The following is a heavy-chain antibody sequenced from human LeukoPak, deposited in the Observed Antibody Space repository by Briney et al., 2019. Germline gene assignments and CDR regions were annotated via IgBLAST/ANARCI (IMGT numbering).Heavy chain of an antibody. Sequence: ASVKVSCKASGYTFTSYGISWVRQAPGQGLEWMGWISAYNGNTNYAQKLQGRVTMTTDTSTSTAYMELRSLRSDDTAVYYCARVGYSSSWWWDGGRAQGNWFDPWGQGTLVTVSS. V-gene: IGHV1-18*01. J-gene: IGHJ5*02. CDR3: ARVGYSSSWWWDGGRAQGNWFDP. D-gene: IGHD6-13*01. CDR1: GYTFTSYG. CDR2: ISAYNGNT.